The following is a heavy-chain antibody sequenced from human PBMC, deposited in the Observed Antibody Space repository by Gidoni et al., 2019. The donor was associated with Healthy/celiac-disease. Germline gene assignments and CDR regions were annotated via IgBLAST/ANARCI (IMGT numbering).Heavy chain of an antibody. J-gene: IGHJ4*02. CDR3: TRVGFIAVAGTV. Sequence: EVPLVESGGGLVQPGRSLRLSCPPSGFTFGDYAMSWFRQVPGKGLEWVGFIRSKAYGGTTEYAASVKGRFTISRDDSKSIAYLQMNSLKTEDTAVYYCTRVGFIAVAGTVWGQGTLVTVSA. CDR1: GFTFGDYA. D-gene: IGHD6-19*01. CDR2: IRSKAYGGTT. V-gene: IGHV3-49*03.